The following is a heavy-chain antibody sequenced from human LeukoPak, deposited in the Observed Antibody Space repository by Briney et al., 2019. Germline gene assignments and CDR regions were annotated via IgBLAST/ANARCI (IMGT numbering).Heavy chain of an antibody. D-gene: IGHD3-9*01. V-gene: IGHV1-2*02. CDR1: GYTFTGYY. Sequence: ASVKVSCKASGYTFTGYYMHWVRQAPGQGLEWMGWINPNSGGTNYAQKFQGRVTMTRDTSISTAYMELSRLRSEDTAVYYCATDSRNIYYDILTGYHGSYGMDVWGQGTTVTVSS. CDR3: ATDSRNIYYDILTGYHGSYGMDV. CDR2: INPNSGGT. J-gene: IGHJ6*02.